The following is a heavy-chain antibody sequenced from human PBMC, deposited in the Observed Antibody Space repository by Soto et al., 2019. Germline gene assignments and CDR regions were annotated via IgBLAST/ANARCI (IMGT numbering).Heavy chain of an antibody. CDR3: ARHQSHSSSYVDP. CDR2: IYYSGST. CDR1: GGSISRGGYY. Sequence: SGTPALTCTVSGGSISRGGYYWGWIRQPPGKGLEWIGSIYYSGSTYYNPSLKSRVTISVDTSKNQFSLKLSSVTAADTAVYYCARHQSHSSSYVDPWGQGTLVTVS. V-gene: IGHV4-39*01. J-gene: IGHJ5*02. D-gene: IGHD6-13*01.